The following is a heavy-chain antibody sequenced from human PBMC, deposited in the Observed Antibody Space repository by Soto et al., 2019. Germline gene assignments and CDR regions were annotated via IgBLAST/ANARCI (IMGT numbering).Heavy chain of an antibody. J-gene: IGHJ1*01. CDR1: GYTFTSYY. V-gene: IGHV1-46*03. D-gene: IGHD4-17*01. Sequence: ASVKVSCKASGYTFTSYYMHWVRQAPGQGLEWMGIINPSGGSTSYAQKFQGRVTMTRDTSTSTVYMELSSLRSEDTAVYYCASSPVTPVVDHQYFQHWGQGTLVTV. CDR2: INPSGGST. CDR3: ASSPVTPVVDHQYFQH.